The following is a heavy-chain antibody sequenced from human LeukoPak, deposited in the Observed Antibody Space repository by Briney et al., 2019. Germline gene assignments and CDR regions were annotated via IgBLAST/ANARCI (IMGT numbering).Heavy chain of an antibody. D-gene: IGHD6-13*01. Sequence: ASVKVSFKASGYPFTSYDINWVRPATGQGRAWMGWMNPNSGNTGYAQKFQGRVTITRNTSISTAYMELSSLRSEDTAVYYCARARRVGLIAAAGLSWFDPWGQGTLVTVSS. CDR1: GYPFTSYD. J-gene: IGHJ5*02. V-gene: IGHV1-8*01. CDR3: ARARRVGLIAAAGLSWFDP. CDR2: MNPNSGNT.